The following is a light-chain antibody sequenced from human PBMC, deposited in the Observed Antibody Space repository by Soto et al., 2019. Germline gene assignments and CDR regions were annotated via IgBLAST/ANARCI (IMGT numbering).Light chain of an antibody. CDR1: QSVSSSY. J-gene: IGKJ2*01. CDR2: GAS. V-gene: IGKV3-20*01. Sequence: EIVLTQSPGTLSLSPGERATLSCRASQSVSSSYLAWYQQKPGQAPRLLIYGASSRATGNPGRFSGSGSGTDFPLTISRLEPEDFAVYYCQKYCSSLYTFGQGTMLEIK. CDR3: QKYCSSLYT.